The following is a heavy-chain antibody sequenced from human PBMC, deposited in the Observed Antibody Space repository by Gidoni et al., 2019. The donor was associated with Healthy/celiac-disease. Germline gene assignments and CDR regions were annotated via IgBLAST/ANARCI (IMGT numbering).Heavy chain of an antibody. J-gene: IGHJ6*02. CDR3: ARVIMDDSSGYGMDV. CDR2: IWYDGSNK. V-gene: IGHV3-33*01. Sequence: QVQLVESGGGVVQPGRSLRLSCAASGFTFSSYGMHWVRQAPGKGLEWVAVIWYDGSNKYYADSVKGRFTISRDNSKNTLYLQMNSLRAEDTAVYYCARVIMDDSSGYGMDVWGQGTTVTVSS. CDR1: GFTFSSYG. D-gene: IGHD3-22*01.